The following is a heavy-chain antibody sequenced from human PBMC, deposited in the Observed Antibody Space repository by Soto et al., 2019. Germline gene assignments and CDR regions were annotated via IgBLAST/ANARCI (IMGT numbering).Heavy chain of an antibody. CDR2: ISGSGGST. Sequence: EVQLLESGGGLVQPGGSLRLSCAASGFTFSSYAMSWVRQAPGKGLEWFSAISGSGGSTYYADSVKGRFTISRDNSKNTLYLQMNSLRAEDTAVYYCAKDRSLWSYQDGLFDYWGQGTLVTVSS. V-gene: IGHV3-23*01. CDR1: GFTFSSYA. CDR3: AKDRSLWSYQDGLFDY. J-gene: IGHJ4*02. D-gene: IGHD1-26*01.